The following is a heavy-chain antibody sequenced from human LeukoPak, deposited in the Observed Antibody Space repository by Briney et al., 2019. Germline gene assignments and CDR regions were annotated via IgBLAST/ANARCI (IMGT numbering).Heavy chain of an antibody. D-gene: IGHD5-18*01. CDR2: ISGSGGST. CDR3: EKDGYSYGLYYYYYYMDV. J-gene: IGHJ6*03. V-gene: IGHV3-23*01. Sequence: PGGSLRLSCAASGFAFSSYAMSWVRQAPGKGLEWVSAISGSGGSTYYADSVKGRFTISRDNSKNTLYLQTNSLRAEDTAVYYCEKDGYSYGLYYYYYYMDVWGKGTTVTVSS. CDR1: GFAFSSYA.